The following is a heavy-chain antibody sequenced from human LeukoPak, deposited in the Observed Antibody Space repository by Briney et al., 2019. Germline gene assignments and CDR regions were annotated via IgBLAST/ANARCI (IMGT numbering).Heavy chain of an antibody. D-gene: IGHD3-10*01. J-gene: IGHJ4*02. Sequence: ASVKVSCKVSGFTLTELSIRWVRQAPGKGLEWMGGFDPEDGEAIYAQKFQGRVTMTEDTSTDTAYMELSSLRSEDTAVYYCATDRYGSGTHWGQGTLVTVSS. CDR2: FDPEDGEA. CDR1: GFTLTELS. CDR3: ATDRYGSGTH. V-gene: IGHV1-24*01.